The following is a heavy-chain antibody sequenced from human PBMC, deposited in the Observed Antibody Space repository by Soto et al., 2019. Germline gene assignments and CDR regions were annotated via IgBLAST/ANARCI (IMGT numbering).Heavy chain of an antibody. CDR1: GFTVSSNY. V-gene: IGHV3-66*01. CDR3: GREQYGDYFRRNDAFDI. Sequence: GGSLRLSCAASGFTVSSNYMSWVRQAPGKGLEWVSVIYSGGSTYYADSVKGRFTISRDNSKNTLYLQMNSLRAEDTAVYYCGREQYGDYFRRNDAFDIWGQGTMVTVS. D-gene: IGHD4-17*01. CDR2: IYSGGST. J-gene: IGHJ3*02.